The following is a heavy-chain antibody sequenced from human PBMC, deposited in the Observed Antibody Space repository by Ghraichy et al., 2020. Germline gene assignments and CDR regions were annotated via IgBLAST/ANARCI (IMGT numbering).Heavy chain of an antibody. J-gene: IGHJ4*02. Sequence: ESLNISCAVYGGSFSGYFWSWIRQPPGKGPEWIGEINHSGNTNYNPSLKSRITISVDTPKNQFSLKLSSVTAADTAVYYCARGYASSWEYFDYWGQGTLVTVSS. D-gene: IGHD6-13*01. CDR3: ARGYASSWEYFDY. CDR2: INHSGNT. CDR1: GGSFSGYF. V-gene: IGHV4-34*01.